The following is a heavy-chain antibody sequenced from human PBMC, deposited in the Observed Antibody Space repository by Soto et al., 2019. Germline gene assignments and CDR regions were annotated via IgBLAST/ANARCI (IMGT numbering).Heavy chain of an antibody. D-gene: IGHD3-10*01. CDR3: ATGRVYYGSEY. CDR1: DAHIFDYF. CDR2: VYYSEST. Sequence: QVQLQQSGPGLVKPSETLSLTCTVSDAHIFDYFWSWIRQPPGTGLEWIGYVYYSESTNYKPSLNYNPSLKGRVTISLDTSTNQYSLRLSSVTTADTAVYYWATGRVYYGSEYWGKGTLVTVSS. V-gene: IGHV4-59*13. J-gene: IGHJ4*02.